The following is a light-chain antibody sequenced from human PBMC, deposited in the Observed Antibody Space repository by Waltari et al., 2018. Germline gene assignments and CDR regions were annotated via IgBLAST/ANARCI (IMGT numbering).Light chain of an antibody. J-gene: IGLJ2*01. V-gene: IGLV2-14*03. CDR1: NNDVGASKF. CDR2: VVP. Sequence: QSALTQPASVSGSPGQSITISCTGTNNDVGASKFVSWYQQHPGRAPQLMIYVVPERPSGISFRFSGSKSANTASLTISGLLPEDEAIYYCCSFTATHTLLFGGGTTVTVL. CDR3: CSFTATHTLL.